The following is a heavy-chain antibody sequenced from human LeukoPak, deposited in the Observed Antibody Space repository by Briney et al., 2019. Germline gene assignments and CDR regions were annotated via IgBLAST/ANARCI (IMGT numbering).Heavy chain of an antibody. D-gene: IGHD5-18*01. CDR1: GGSIGSYY. Sequence: SETLSLTCTVSGGSIGSYYWSWIRQPPGKGLEWIGYIHYSGSTNHNPSLKSRVTISVDTSKNQFSLKLSSVTAADTAVYYCARGTADLDYWGQGTLVTVSS. J-gene: IGHJ4*02. V-gene: IGHV4-59*12. CDR2: IHYSGST. CDR3: ARGTADLDY.